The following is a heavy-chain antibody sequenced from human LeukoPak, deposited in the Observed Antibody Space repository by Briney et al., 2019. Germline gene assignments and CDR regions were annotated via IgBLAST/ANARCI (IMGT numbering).Heavy chain of an antibody. CDR3: ARASHSSSWFIDY. Sequence: GGSLRLSCAASGFTFSSYGMHWVRQAPGKGLEWVAFIRYDGSNKYYADSVKGRFTISRDNAKNSLYLQMNSLRAEDTAVYYCARASHSSSWFIDYWGQGTLVTVSS. V-gene: IGHV3-30*02. J-gene: IGHJ4*02. CDR1: GFTFSSYG. D-gene: IGHD6-13*01. CDR2: IRYDGSNK.